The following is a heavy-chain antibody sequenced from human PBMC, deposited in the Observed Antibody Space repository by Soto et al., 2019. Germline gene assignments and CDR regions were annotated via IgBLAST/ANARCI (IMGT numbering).Heavy chain of an antibody. V-gene: IGHV4-34*01. D-gene: IGHD6-19*01. CDR2: INHSGST. J-gene: IGHJ4*02. Sequence: SETLSLTCAVYGGSFSGYDWSWIRQPPGKGLEWIGEINHSGSTNYNPSLTRRVTISVDTSKNQFSLKLSSVTAADTAVYYCARGLSPSSYSSGWYYFDYWGQGTLVTVSS. CDR1: GGSFSGYD. CDR3: ARGLSPSSYSSGWYYFDY.